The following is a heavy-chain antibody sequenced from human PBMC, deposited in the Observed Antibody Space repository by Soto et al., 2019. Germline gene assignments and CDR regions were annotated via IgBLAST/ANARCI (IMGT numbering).Heavy chain of an antibody. D-gene: IGHD4-17*01. CDR1: GGSISSGAHY. J-gene: IGHJ4*02. CDR3: ARDRYGVPRGDYFDS. Sequence: QLQLQESGPGLVKPSQTLSLTCTVSGGSISSGAHYWSWIRQLPGKGLEWIGNIYYSGSNYYNPSLKSRVTISVDTSNNQFSLNLSSVTAADTAIYYCARDRYGVPRGDYFDSWGQGILVTVSS. V-gene: IGHV4-31*03. CDR2: IYYSGSN.